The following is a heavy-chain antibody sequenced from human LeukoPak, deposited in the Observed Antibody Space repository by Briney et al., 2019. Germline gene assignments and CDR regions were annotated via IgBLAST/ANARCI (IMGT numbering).Heavy chain of an antibody. J-gene: IGHJ4*02. CDR3: AHRRNNYASSGEFDY. CDR2: IYWDDDR. Sequence: SGPTLVNPTQTLTLTCTFSGFSLSTSGVGVGWIRQPPGKALEWLALIYWDDDRRYSPSLKSRLTITRDTSKNQVVLTMTNMDPVDTGTYYCAHRRNNYASSGEFDYWGQGTLVTVSS. CDR1: GFSLSTSGVG. V-gene: IGHV2-5*02. D-gene: IGHD3-22*01.